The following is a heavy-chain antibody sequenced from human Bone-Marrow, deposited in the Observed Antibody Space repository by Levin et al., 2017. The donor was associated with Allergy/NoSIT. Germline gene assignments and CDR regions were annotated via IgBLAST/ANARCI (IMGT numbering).Heavy chain of an antibody. V-gene: IGHV3-21*01. Sequence: GGSLRLSCAASGFTFSNYIMNWVRQAPGKGLEWVSSISSSSSYIYYADSVKGRFTISRDDAKNSLFLQMNSLRADDTAVYYCARGTGSGSYYLWVAFGIWGQGTLVTVSS. CDR3: ARGTGSGSYYLWVAFGI. J-gene: IGHJ3*02. D-gene: IGHD1-26*01. CDR2: ISSSSSYI. CDR1: GFTFSNYI.